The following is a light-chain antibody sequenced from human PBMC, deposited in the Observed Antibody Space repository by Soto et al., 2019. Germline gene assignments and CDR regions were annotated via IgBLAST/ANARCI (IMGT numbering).Light chain of an antibody. CDR1: QGISSY. Sequence: AIRMTQSPSSLSASTGDRVTITCRASQGISSYLAWYQQKPGKAPKLLIYAASTLQSGVPSRFSGSGSGTDFTLTISCLQSDDFATYYCQQYNSYSSTFGQGTKVDIK. CDR3: QQYNSYSST. J-gene: IGKJ1*01. V-gene: IGKV1-8*01. CDR2: AAS.